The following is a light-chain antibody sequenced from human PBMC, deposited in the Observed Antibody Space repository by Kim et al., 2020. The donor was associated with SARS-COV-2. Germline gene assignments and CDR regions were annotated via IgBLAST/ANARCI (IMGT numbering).Light chain of an antibody. Sequence: ALGQTVRITCQGDSLRTYYASWYQQKPGQAPILVFYGRNNRPSGIPDRFSGSSSENTASLTVTGAQAVDEADYYCNSRDNSGDHVVFGGGTKLIVL. CDR2: GRN. V-gene: IGLV3-19*01. J-gene: IGLJ3*02. CDR3: NSRDNSGDHVV. CDR1: SLRTYY.